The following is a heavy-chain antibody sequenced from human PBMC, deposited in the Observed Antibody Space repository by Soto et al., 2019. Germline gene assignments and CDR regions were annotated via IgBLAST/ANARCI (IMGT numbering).Heavy chain of an antibody. CDR3: ARVGGVCYTGICYYMDV. CDR2: ISAYNGNT. V-gene: IGHV1-18*01. CDR1: GYTFTSYG. Sequence: ASVKVSCKASGYTFTSYGISWVRQAPGQGLEWMGWISAYNGNTNYAQKLQGRVTMTTDTSTSTAYMELRSLRSDDTAVYYCARVGGVCYTGICYYMDVWGKGTTVTVSS. D-gene: IGHD2-8*02. J-gene: IGHJ6*03.